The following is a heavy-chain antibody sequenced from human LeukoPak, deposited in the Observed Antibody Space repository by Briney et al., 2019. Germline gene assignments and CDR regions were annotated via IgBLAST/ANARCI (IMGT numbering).Heavy chain of an antibody. CDR1: GFSLSTSGLG. CDR2: IYWNDDK. J-gene: IGHJ4*02. V-gene: IGHV2-5*01. Sequence: SGPTLVKPTQTLTLTCTFSGFSLSTSGLGVGWIRQPPGKALEWLALIYWNDDKRYSPSLKSRLTITKATSKNQVVLTMTNMDPVDTATYFRAHRKHSLYSFDYWGQGTLVTVSS. CDR3: AHRKHSLYSFDY. D-gene: IGHD2-21*01.